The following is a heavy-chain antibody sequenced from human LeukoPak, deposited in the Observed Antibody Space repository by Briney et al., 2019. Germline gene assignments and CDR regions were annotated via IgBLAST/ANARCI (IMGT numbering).Heavy chain of an antibody. CDR2: IYTSGST. CDR1: GGSISSGSYY. V-gene: IGHV4-61*02. D-gene: IGHD6-13*01. CDR3: ARAHSRKAFDI. J-gene: IGHJ3*02. Sequence: SETLSLTCTVSGGSISSGSYYWSWIRQPAGKGLEWIGRIYTSGSTNYNPSLKSRVTISVDTSKNQFSLKLSSVTAADTAVYYCARAHSRKAFDIWGQGTMVTVSS.